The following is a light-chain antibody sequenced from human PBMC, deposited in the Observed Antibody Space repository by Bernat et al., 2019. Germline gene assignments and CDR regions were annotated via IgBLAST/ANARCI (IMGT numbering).Light chain of an antibody. V-gene: IGKV1-39*01. J-gene: IGKJ2*01. CDR1: QSISSY. Sequence: DIQMTQSPSSLSASVGDRVTITCRASQSISSYLNWYLQKPGKAPKLLIYAASSLQSGFPSRFSGSGSGTDFTLTISSLQPEDFATYYCQQSYSTPDTFGQGTKLEIK. CDR3: QQSYSTPDT. CDR2: AAS.